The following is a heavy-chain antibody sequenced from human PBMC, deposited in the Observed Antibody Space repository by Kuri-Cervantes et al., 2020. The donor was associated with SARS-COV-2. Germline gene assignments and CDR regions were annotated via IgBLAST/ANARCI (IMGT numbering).Heavy chain of an antibody. D-gene: IGHD3-3*01. V-gene: IGHV4-39*01. CDR3: ARGIWIGSYFGY. Sequence: SETLSLTCTVSGGSISSSSYYWGWIRQPPGKGLEWIGSIYYSGSTYYNPSLKSRVTISVDTSKNQFSLKLSSVTAADTAVYYCARGIWIGSYFGYWGQGTLVTVSS. CDR2: IYYSGST. CDR1: GGSISSSSYY. J-gene: IGHJ4*02.